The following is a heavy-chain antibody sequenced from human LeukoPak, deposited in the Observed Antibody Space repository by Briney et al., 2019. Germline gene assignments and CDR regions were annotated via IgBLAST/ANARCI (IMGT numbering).Heavy chain of an antibody. J-gene: IGHJ1*01. V-gene: IGHV4-39*01. Sequence: SETLSLTCTVSGGSISSSSYYWGWIRPPPGKGLEWIGGIYYSGNTYYNPSLKSRVTISVDTSKNQFSLKLSPVTAADTAVYYCATQPYYYDSSGYPHWGQGTLVTVSA. D-gene: IGHD3-22*01. CDR3: ATQPYYYDSSGYPH. CDR2: IYYSGNT. CDR1: GGSISSSSYY.